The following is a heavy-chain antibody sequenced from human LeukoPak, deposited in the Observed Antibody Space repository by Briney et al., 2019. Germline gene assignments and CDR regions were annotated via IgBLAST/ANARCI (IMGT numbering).Heavy chain of an antibody. CDR2: ISSSGSTI. J-gene: IGHJ4*02. D-gene: IGHD3-10*01. CDR3: AKGTYYYASGSYYRGCYFDY. CDR1: GFTFSSYE. Sequence: PGGSLRLSCAASGFTFSSYEMNWVRQAPGKGLEWVSYISSSGSTIYYADSVKGRFTISRDNAKNSLYLQMNSLRAEDTALYYCAKGTYYYASGSYYRGCYFDYWGQGTLLTVSS. V-gene: IGHV3-48*03.